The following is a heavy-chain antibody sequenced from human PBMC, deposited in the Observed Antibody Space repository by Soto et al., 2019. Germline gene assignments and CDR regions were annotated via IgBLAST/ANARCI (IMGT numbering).Heavy chain of an antibody. CDR1: GFTFSSYS. CDR3: ARDTAGEDAFDI. Sequence: GGSLRLSCAASGFTFSSYSVNWVRQAPGKGLEWVSSISSSSSYIYYADSVKGRFTISRDNAKNSLYLQMNSLRAEDTAVYYCARDTAGEDAFDIWGQGTMVTVSS. J-gene: IGHJ3*02. CDR2: ISSSSSYI. V-gene: IGHV3-21*01. D-gene: IGHD6-19*01.